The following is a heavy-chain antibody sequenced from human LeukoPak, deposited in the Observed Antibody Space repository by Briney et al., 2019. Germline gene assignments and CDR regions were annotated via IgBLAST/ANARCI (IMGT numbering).Heavy chain of an antibody. CDR3: ARVDCSGGSCYRRAWFDP. J-gene: IGHJ5*02. CDR1: GFTFSSYG. V-gene: IGHV3-33*01. CDR2: IWYDGSNK. Sequence: PGRSPRLSCAASGFTFSSYGMHWVRQAPRKGLEWVAVIWYDGSNKYHADSVKGRFTISRDNSKNTLYLQMNSLRAEDTAVYYCARVDCSGGSCYRRAWFDPWGQGTLVTVSS. D-gene: IGHD2-15*01.